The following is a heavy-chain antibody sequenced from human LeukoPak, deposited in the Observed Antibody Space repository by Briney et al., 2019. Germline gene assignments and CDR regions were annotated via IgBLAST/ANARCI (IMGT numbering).Heavy chain of an antibody. CDR1: SGSITNYF. CDR3: ARESRHYDGSGFYHDY. D-gene: IGHD3-22*01. V-gene: IGHV4-4*07. Sequence: SETLSLTCTVSSGSITNYFWSWIRQPAGKGVEWIGRIFTTGNTDYNPALKSRVTMSVDTSKNQFSPQLTSVTAADSAVYYCARESRHYDGSGFYHDYWGQGTLVTVSS. CDR2: IFTTGNT. J-gene: IGHJ4*02.